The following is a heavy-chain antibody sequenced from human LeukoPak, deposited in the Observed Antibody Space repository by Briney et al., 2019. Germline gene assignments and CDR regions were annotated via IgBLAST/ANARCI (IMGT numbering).Heavy chain of an antibody. D-gene: IGHD6-19*01. Sequence: GGSLRLSXAASGFTFSSYWMSWVSQAPGKGLEWVNNIKQDGSEKYYVDSVKGRFTISRDNAKNSLYLQMNSLRAEDTAVYHCARDGIAVYFDYWGQGTLVTVSS. J-gene: IGHJ4*02. CDR1: GFTFSSYW. CDR2: IKQDGSEK. CDR3: ARDGIAVYFDY. V-gene: IGHV3-7*01.